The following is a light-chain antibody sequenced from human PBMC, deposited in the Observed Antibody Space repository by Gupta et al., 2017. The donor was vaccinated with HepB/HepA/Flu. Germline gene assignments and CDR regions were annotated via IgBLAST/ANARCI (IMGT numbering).Light chain of an antibody. Sequence: SYLLTQPPSLSVAPGETARITCGGNNIGSKSVHWYQQKPGQAPVRGILFDGDRPSGILARCLCYTNCKNATPRSSGVAAGDEAYDYWRVWDTGSVLWVFGGGTKLTVL. CDR2: FDG. J-gene: IGLJ3*02. CDR1: NIGSKS. V-gene: IGLV3-21*04. CDR3: RVWDTGSVLWV.